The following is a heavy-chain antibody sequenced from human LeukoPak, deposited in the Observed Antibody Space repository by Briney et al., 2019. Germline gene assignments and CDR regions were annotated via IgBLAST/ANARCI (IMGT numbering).Heavy chain of an antibody. CDR2: IYYSGST. V-gene: IGHV4-39*07. J-gene: IGHJ4*02. Sequence: SETLSLTCTVSGGSISSSSYYWGWIRQPPGKGLEWIGSIYYSGSTYYNPSLKSRVTISVDTSKNQFSLKLSSVTAADTAVYYCAVENRWPLLPPFDYWGQGTLVTVSS. CDR1: GGSISSSSYY. CDR3: AVENRWPLLPPFDY. D-gene: IGHD5-24*01.